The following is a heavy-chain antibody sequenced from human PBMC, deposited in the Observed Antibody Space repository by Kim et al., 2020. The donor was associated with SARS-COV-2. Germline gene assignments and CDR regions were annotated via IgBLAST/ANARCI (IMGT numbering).Heavy chain of an antibody. J-gene: IGHJ5*02. CDR1: GGSFSGYY. D-gene: IGHD2-2*01. CDR3: ARGGRYRYCSSTSCYGWFDP. V-gene: IGHV4-34*01. Sequence: SETLSLTRAVYGGSFSGYYWSWIRQPPGKGLEWIGEINHSGSTNYNPSLKSRVTISVDTSKNQFSLKLSSVTAADTAVYYCARGGRYRYCSSTSCYGWFDPWGQGTLVTVSS. CDR2: INHSGST.